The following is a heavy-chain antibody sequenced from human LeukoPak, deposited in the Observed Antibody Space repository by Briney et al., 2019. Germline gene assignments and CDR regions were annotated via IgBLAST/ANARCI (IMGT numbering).Heavy chain of an antibody. Sequence: GGSLRLSCAASGFSFSAYWMTWVRQAPGKGLEWVANIKQDGSERHYVDSVRGRFTISRDNARNSLHLQMNSLRAEDTAVYYCAGDSTFKLDYWGQGTLVTVSS. V-gene: IGHV3-7*01. CDR3: AGDSTFKLDY. CDR1: GFSFSAYW. CDR2: IKQDGSER. J-gene: IGHJ4*02.